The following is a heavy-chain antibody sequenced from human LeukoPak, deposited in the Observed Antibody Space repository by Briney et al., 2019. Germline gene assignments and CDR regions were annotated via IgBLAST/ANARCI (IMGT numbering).Heavy chain of an antibody. D-gene: IGHD6-13*01. CDR1: GYTFTSYA. Sequence: EASVKVSCKASGYTFTSYAMHWVRQAPGQRLEWMGWINAGNGNTKYSQEFQGRVTITRDTSASTAYMELSSLRSEDMAVYYCARAYSSSWLAFDIWGQGTMVTVSS. CDR2: INAGNGNT. J-gene: IGHJ3*02. CDR3: ARAYSSSWLAFDI. V-gene: IGHV1-3*03.